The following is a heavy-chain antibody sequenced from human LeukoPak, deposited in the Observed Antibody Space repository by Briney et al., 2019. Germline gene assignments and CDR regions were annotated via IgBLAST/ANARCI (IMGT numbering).Heavy chain of an antibody. D-gene: IGHD2-2*02. J-gene: IGHJ4*02. CDR1: GFIFSNYA. CDR2: ISGSGGST. CDR3: AKGSGYCFGTSCYNALDF. V-gene: IGHV3-23*01. Sequence: GGSLRLSCAASGFIFSNYAMTWVRQAPGKGLEWVSVISGSGGSTNYADSVKGRFIILRDNSKNTLYLQMNGLRVEDTAVYYCAKGSGYCFGTSCYNALDFWGRGMLVTVSS.